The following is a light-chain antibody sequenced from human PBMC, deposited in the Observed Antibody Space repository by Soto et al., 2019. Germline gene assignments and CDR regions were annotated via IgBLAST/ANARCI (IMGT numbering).Light chain of an antibody. J-gene: IGKJ1*01. CDR1: QSISSW. V-gene: IGKV1-5*01. Sequence: DIQMTQSPSTLSASLGDRVTTTCRASQSISSWLAWYQQKPGKAPKLLIYDASSLESGVPSRFSGSGSGTEFTLTISSLKPDDFATYYCQQYNSYWTFGQGTKVDIK. CDR2: DAS. CDR3: QQYNSYWT.